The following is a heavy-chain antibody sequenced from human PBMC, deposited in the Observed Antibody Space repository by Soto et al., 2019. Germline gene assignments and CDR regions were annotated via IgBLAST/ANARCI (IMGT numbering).Heavy chain of an antibody. V-gene: IGHV1-69*02. CDR3: AGGSSVNYDCWSGYHAFDI. CDR1: GGTFSSYT. CDR2: IIPILGIA. D-gene: IGHD3-3*01. J-gene: IGHJ3*02. Sequence: QVQLVQSGAEVKKPGSSVKVSCKASGGTFSSYTISWVRQAPGQGLEWMGRIIPILGIANYAQKFQGRVTITADKSTSTAYLELSSLRSEDTDVYYCAGGSSVNYDCWSGYHAFDIWGQGTMVTVSS.